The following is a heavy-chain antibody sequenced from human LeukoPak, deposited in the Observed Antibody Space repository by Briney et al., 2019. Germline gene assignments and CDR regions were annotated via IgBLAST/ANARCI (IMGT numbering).Heavy chain of an antibody. D-gene: IGHD2-15*01. J-gene: IGHJ4*02. CDR2: IKKTGSET. CDR3: AREDGYCSGGNCYSYFDS. Sequence: GGSLRLSCAVSGFTFSGFWMSWSRQAPGKGLEWVAYIKKTGSETYYVDSVKGRFTITRDNTRNSLFLQMYSLRAEDTAVYLCAREDGYCSGGNCYSYFDSWGQGTLVTVSS. CDR1: GFTFSGFW. V-gene: IGHV3-7*01.